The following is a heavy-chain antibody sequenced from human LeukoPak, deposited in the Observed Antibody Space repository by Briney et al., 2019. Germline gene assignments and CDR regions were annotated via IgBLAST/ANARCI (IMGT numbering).Heavy chain of an antibody. J-gene: IGHJ6*02. CDR3: AKDIRRGSGTHYYYYGMDV. V-gene: IGHV3-23*01. D-gene: IGHD3-10*01. CDR1: GFTFSSFA. Sequence: GGSLRLSCEAYGFTFSSFAMSWVRQAPGKGLEWVSAISGRGINTYYAASVKGRFDISRDNSRDTVYLQMNSLRAEDTAIYYCAKDIRRGSGTHYYYYGMDVWGQGTAVTVSS. CDR2: ISGRGINT.